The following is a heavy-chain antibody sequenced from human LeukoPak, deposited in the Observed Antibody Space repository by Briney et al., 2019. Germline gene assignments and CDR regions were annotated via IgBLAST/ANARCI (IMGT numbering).Heavy chain of an antibody. CDR2: IYYSGST. Sequence: SETLSLTCTVSGGSISSYYWSWIRQPPGKGLEWIGYIYYSGSTNYNPSPKSRVTISVNTSKNQFSLKLSSATAADTAVYYCARAGIFNCFDPWGQGTLVTVSS. V-gene: IGHV4-59*01. J-gene: IGHJ5*02. D-gene: IGHD3-3*01. CDR3: ARAGIFNCFDP. CDR1: GGSISSYY.